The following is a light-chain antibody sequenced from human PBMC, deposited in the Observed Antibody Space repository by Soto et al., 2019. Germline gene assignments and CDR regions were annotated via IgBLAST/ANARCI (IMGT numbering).Light chain of an antibody. CDR2: DAS. J-gene: IGKJ5*01. V-gene: IGKV1-13*02. Sequence: AIQLTQSPSSLSASVGDRGTITCRASQGISSALPWYQQXXGXTPKLLIYDASSLESGVPSRFSGSGSGTDFTLTISSLQHEDVATYYCQQFNTFGQGTRLEIK. CDR3: QQFNT. CDR1: QGISSA.